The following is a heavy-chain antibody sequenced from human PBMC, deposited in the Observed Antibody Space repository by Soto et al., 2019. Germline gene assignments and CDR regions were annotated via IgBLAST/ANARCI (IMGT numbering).Heavy chain of an antibody. CDR2: IHATENT. D-gene: IGHD6-6*01. V-gene: IGHV4-4*07. J-gene: IGHJ4*02. CDR1: GDSISSYY. Sequence: LSLTCTVSGDSISSYYWSWIRQPAGKGMEWIGRIHATENTNYNPSLKSRVTMSIDTSNSHFSLKLTSLTAADTAVYYCARALSSKPGLYFDHWGQGTLVTVSS. CDR3: ARALSSKPGLYFDH.